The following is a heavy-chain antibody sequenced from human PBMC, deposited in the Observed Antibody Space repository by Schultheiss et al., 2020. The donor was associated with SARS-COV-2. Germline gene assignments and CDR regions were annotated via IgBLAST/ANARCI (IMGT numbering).Heavy chain of an antibody. CDR3: ARMSLPGYVNVPFDP. J-gene: IGHJ5*02. D-gene: IGHD5-12*01. Sequence: SETLSLTCTVSGGSVSSGSYYWSWIRQPPGKGLEWIGYIYYSGSTNYNPSLKSRVTISVDTSKNQFSLKLSSVTAADTAVYYCARMSLPGYVNVPFDPWGQGTLVTVSS. V-gene: IGHV4-61*01. CDR2: IYYSGST. CDR1: GGSVSSGSYY.